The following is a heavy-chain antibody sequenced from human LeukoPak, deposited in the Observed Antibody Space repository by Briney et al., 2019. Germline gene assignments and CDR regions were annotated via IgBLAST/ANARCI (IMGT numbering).Heavy chain of an antibody. J-gene: IGHJ2*01. CDR1: GGSIGSYY. D-gene: IGHD4-17*01. CDR3: ARHPVTNYWYFDL. V-gene: IGHV4-59*08. CDR2: IYYSGST. Sequence: SETLSLTCTVSGGSIGSYYWSWIRQPPGKGLEWIGYIYYSGSTNYNPSLKSRVTISVDTSKNQFSLKLSSVTAADTAVYYCARHPVTNYWYFDLWGRGTLVTVSS.